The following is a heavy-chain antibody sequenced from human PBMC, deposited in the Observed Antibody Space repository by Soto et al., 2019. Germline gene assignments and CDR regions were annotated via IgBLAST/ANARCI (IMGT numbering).Heavy chain of an antibody. D-gene: IGHD6-13*01. CDR2: ISGSGGST. J-gene: IGHJ6*02. CDR3: AKDLAPGMVPAAGIAAAPGLYYYYYYGMDV. CDR1: GFTFSSYA. V-gene: IGHV3-23*01. Sequence: GGSLRLSCAASGFTFSSYAMSWVRQAPGKGLEWVSAISGSGGSTYYADSVKGRFTISRDNSKNTLYLQMNSLRAEDTAVYYCAKDLAPGMVPAAGIAAAPGLYYYYYYGMDVWGQGTTVTVSS.